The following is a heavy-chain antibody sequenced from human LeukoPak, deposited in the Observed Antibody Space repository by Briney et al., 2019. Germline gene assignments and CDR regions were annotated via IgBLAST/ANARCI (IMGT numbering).Heavy chain of an antibody. Sequence: GASVKVSCKASGFTFTSSAVRWVRQARGQRLEWIGWIVVGSGNTNYAQKFQERVTITRDMSTSTAYMELSSLRSEDTAVYYCAAAFSDFWSGQFDYWGQGTLVTVSS. V-gene: IGHV1-58*01. CDR2: IVVGSGNT. J-gene: IGHJ4*02. CDR1: GFTFTSSA. CDR3: AAAFSDFWSGQFDY. D-gene: IGHD3-3*01.